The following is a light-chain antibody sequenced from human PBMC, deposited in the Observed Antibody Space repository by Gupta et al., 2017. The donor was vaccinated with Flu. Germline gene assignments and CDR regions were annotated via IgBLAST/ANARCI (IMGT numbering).Light chain of an antibody. CDR3: QAWDSSTAGV. J-gene: IGLJ3*02. V-gene: IGLV3-1*01. CDR1: KLGDKF. CDR2: EDN. Sequence: SYELTQPPSVSVCPGQTAIITCPGAKLGDKFTSCYSQKAGQSTVRVIYEDNKRPSGIPERFSASNSGNEATPTITWTEAMDEAYDYCQAWDSSTAGVFGGGTKLTVL.